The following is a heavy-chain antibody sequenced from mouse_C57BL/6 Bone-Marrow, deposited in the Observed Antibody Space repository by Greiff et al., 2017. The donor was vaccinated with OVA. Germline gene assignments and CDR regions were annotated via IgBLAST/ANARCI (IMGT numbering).Heavy chain of an antibody. CDR2: INPSTGGT. J-gene: IGHJ3*01. CDR1: GYSFTGYY. V-gene: IGHV1-42*01. CDR3: ARYHYGSSPLAY. D-gene: IGHD1-1*01. Sequence: EVQLVESGPELVKPGASVKISCKASGYSFTGYYMNWVKQSPEKSLEWIGEINPSTGGTTYNQKFKAKATLTVDKSSSTAYMQLKSLTSEDSAVYYCARYHYGSSPLAYWGQGTLVTVSA.